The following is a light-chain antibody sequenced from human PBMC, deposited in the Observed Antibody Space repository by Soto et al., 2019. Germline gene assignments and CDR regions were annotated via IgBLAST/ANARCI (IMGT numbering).Light chain of an antibody. V-gene: IGKV4-1*01. CDR2: WAS. Sequence: DILMTQSPDSLAVSLGERATINCKSSQSVLYSSNNKNHLGWYQQKPGQPPKLLIYWASTRESGVPDRFSGSGSGTDFTLTISSLQAEDVAVYYCQQYYSTPYTFGQGTKLEIK. CDR1: QSVLYSSNNKNH. J-gene: IGKJ2*01. CDR3: QQYYSTPYT.